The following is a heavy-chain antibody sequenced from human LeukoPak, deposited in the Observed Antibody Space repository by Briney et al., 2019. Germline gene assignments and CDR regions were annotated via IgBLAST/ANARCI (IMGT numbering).Heavy chain of an antibody. CDR1: GYTFTGYY. CDR3: ARDKADDYYGSGSFYYYYGMDV. CDR2: INPNSGGT. D-gene: IGHD3-10*01. V-gene: IGHV1-2*02. J-gene: IGHJ6*02. Sequence: VASVKVSCKASGYTFTGYYMHWVRQAPGQGLEWMGWINPNSGGTNYARKFQGRVTMTRDTSISTAYMELSRLRSDDTAVYYCARDKADDYYGSGSFYYYYGMDVWGQGTTVTVSS.